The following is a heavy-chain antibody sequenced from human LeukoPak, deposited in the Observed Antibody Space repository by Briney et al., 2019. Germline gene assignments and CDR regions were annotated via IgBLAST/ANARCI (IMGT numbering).Heavy chain of an antibody. V-gene: IGHV3-53*01. D-gene: IGHD3-16*01. CDR3: ARRADAYSHPYDY. Sequence: PGGSLRLPCTVSGFTVSTNSMSWVRQAPGKGLEWVSFIYSDNTHYSDSVKGRFTISRDNSKNTLYLQMNSLRAEDTAVYYCARRADAYSHPYDYWGQGTLVTVSS. CDR2: IYSDNT. CDR1: GFTVSTNS. J-gene: IGHJ4*02.